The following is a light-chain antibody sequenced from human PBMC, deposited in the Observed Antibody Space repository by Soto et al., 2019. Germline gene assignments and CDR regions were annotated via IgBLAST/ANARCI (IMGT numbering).Light chain of an antibody. CDR3: QQYGSSPRT. CDR1: HSFSTSQ. V-gene: IGKV3-20*01. J-gene: IGKJ1*01. CDR2: GAA. Sequence: EIVLTQSPGTLSFSPGERATLSCRDIHSFSTSQLSWDQQKPGQAPRLLIFGAASRATGIPDRFRGSGSGTDFTLTISRLEPEDVAVYYCQQYGSSPRTFGQGTMV.